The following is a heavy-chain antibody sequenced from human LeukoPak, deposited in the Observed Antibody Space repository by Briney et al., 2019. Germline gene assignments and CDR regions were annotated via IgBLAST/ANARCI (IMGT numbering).Heavy chain of an antibody. D-gene: IGHD6-19*01. J-gene: IGHJ4*02. CDR2: INWNGGST. Sequence: GGSLRLSCAASGFTFDDYGMSWVRQAPGKGLEWVSGINWNGGSTGYADSVKGRFTISRDNAKNSLYLQMNSLRAEDTALYYCARGRYRYSSGWYVGDYWGQGTLVTVSS. CDR1: GFTFDDYG. CDR3: ARGRYRYSSGWYVGDY. V-gene: IGHV3-20*04.